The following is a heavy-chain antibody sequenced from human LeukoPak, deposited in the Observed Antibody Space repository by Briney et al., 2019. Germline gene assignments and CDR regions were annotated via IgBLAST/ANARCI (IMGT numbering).Heavy chain of an antibody. J-gene: IGHJ4*02. Sequence: SETLSLTCAVYGGSFSGYYWSWIRQPPGKGLEWIGEINHSGSTNYNPSLKSRVTISVDTSKNQSSLKLSSVTAADTAVYYCARHELHYDFWSGYYGPPYFDYWGQGTLVTVSS. D-gene: IGHD3-3*01. CDR3: ARHELHYDFWSGYYGPPYFDY. V-gene: IGHV4-34*01. CDR2: INHSGST. CDR1: GGSFSGYY.